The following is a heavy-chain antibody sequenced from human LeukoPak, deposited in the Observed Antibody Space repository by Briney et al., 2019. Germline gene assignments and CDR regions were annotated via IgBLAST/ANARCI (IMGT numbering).Heavy chain of an antibody. CDR3: ATSGRSSWY. CDR2: FDPEDGET. CDR1: GYTLTELS. V-gene: IGHV1-24*01. D-gene: IGHD6-13*01. Sequence: GASVKVSCKVSGYTLTELSMHWVRQAPGKVLEWMGGFDPEDGETIYAQKFQGRVTMTEDTSTDTAYMQLSSLRSEDTAVNYCATSGRSSWYWGQGTLVTVSS. J-gene: IGHJ4*02.